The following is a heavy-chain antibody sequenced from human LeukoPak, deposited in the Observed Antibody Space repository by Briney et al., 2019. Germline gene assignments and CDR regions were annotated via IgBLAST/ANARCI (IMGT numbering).Heavy chain of an antibody. CDR3: ARDPHGYWWFDP. CDR2: INGDGSST. J-gene: IGHJ5*02. V-gene: IGHV3-74*03. Sequence: GGSLRLSCVASGFTFSNYWMHWVRQAPGKGLVWVSRINGDGSSTTYADSVKGRFTISRDNAKNTLYLQMNSLRAEDTAVYYCARDPHGYWWFDPWGQGTLVTVSS. D-gene: IGHD5-18*01. CDR1: GFTFSNYW.